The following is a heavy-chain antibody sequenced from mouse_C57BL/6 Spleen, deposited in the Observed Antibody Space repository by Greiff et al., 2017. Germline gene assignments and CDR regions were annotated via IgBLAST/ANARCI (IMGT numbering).Heavy chain of an antibody. D-gene: IGHD2-3*01. J-gene: IGHJ1*03. V-gene: IGHV1-59*01. CDR2: IDPSDSYT. CDR1: GYTFTSYW. Sequence: QVQLQQPGAELVRPGTSVKLSCKASGYTFTSYWMHWVKQRPGQGLEWIGVIDPSDSYTNYNQKFKGKATLTVDTSSSTAYMQLSSLTSEDSAVDARKVRGYYHTWYFDVWGTGTTVTVSS. CDR3: KVRGYYHTWYFDV.